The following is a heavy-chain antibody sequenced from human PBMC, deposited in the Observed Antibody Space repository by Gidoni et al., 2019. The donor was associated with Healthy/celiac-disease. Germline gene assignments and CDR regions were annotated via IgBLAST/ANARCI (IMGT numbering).Heavy chain of an antibody. J-gene: IGHJ4*02. CDR1: GFTFSSYG. Sequence: QVQLVESGGGVVQPGRSLRLSCAASGFTFSSYGMHWVRQAPGKGLEWVAVISYDGSNKYYADSVKGRFTISRDNSKNTLYLQMNSLRAEDTAVYYCAKDRMERRGILFGVEDYWGQGTLVTVSS. V-gene: IGHV3-30*18. CDR2: ISYDGSNK. D-gene: IGHD1-1*01. CDR3: AKDRMERRGILFGVEDY.